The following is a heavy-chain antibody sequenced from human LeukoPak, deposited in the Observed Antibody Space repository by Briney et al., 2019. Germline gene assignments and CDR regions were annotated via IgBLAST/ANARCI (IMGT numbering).Heavy chain of an antibody. J-gene: IGHJ6*02. V-gene: IGHV3-13*01. CDR3: ARAAIAAAGMGPGNYYYYGMDV. D-gene: IGHD6-13*01. CDR2: IGTAGDT. Sequence: PGGSLRLSCAASGFTFSSYDMHWVRQATGKGLEWVSTIGTAGDTYYPGSVKGRFTISRENAKNSLYLQMNSLRAGDTAVYYCARAAIAAAGMGPGNYYYYGMDVWGQGTTVTVSS. CDR1: GFTFSSYD.